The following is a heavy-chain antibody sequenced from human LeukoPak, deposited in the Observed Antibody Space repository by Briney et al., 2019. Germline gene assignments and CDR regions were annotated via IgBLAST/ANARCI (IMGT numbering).Heavy chain of an antibody. CDR1: GYTLTELS. D-gene: IGHD3-22*01. Sequence: ASVKVSCKFSGYTLTELSMHWVRQAPGKGLEWMGGFDPEDGETIYAQKFQGRVTMTEDTSTDTAYMELSSLRSEDAAVYYCAATKWYYYDSSGYSFIDWDYWGQGSLVTVSS. J-gene: IGHJ4*02. CDR2: FDPEDGET. V-gene: IGHV1-24*01. CDR3: AATKWYYYDSSGYSFIDWDY.